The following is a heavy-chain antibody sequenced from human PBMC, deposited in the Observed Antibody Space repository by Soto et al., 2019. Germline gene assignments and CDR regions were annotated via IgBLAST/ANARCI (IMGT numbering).Heavy chain of an antibody. CDR2: IIPVFGSP. D-gene: IGHD1-26*01. Sequence: QVQLVQSGAEVKRPGSSVKVSCKASGGTFSSYTFSWVRQAPGQVLEWMGGIIPVFGSPHYAQKFHGRVTITSDASTSIAYMELSSLRSEDTAVYFCARASYSGSPFDYWGQGTVVTVSS. J-gene: IGHJ4*02. CDR1: GGTFSSYT. CDR3: ARASYSGSPFDY. V-gene: IGHV1-69*05.